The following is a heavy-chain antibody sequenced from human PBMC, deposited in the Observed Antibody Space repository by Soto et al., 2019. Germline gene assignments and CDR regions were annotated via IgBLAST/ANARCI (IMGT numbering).Heavy chain of an antibody. Sequence: GGSLRLSCAVSGFTFSSYSMNWVRQAPGKGLEWVSYISSSSSTIYYADSVKGRFTISRDNAKNSLYLQMNSLRDEDTAVYYCVRGPPREIDYWGQGTLVTVSS. CDR1: GFTFSSYS. J-gene: IGHJ4*02. CDR3: VRGPPREIDY. CDR2: ISSSSSTI. V-gene: IGHV3-48*02.